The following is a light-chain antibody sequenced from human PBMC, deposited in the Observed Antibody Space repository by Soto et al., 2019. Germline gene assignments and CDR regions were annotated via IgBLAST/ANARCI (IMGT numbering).Light chain of an antibody. CDR1: QSVSSSY. V-gene: IGKV3-20*01. CDR2: GAS. J-gene: IGKJ1*01. CDR3: QQYGSSPGT. Sequence: EIVLTQSPGTLSLSPGERATLSCRASQSVSSSYLAWYQQKPGQAPRLLIYGASSRATGIPDRFRGSGSGTDFTLTISRLEPEEFAVYYCQQYGSSPGTFGQGTKVEIK.